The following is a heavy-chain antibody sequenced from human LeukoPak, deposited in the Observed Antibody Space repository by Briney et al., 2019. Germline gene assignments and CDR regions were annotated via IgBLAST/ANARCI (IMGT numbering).Heavy chain of an antibody. J-gene: IGHJ4*02. V-gene: IGHV4-30-2*01. D-gene: IGHD5-24*01. CDR3: ARGGVGYNSFFDY. CDR1: GGSISSGGYS. CDR2: IYHSGST. Sequence: PSETLSLTCAVSGGSISSGGYSWSWIRQPPGKGLEWIGYIYHSGSTYYNPSLKSRVTISVDRSKTQFSLKLSSVTAADTAVYYCARGGVGYNSFFDYWGQGTLVTVSS.